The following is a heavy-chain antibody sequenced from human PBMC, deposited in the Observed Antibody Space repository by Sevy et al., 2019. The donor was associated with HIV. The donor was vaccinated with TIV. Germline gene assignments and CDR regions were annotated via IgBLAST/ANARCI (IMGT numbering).Heavy chain of an antibody. D-gene: IGHD3-16*01. J-gene: IGHJ3*02. CDR2: VNDDGTIT. V-gene: IGHV3-74*01. Sequence: GGSLRLSCAASGFTFSSYWMHWVRQAPGKRLVWVARVNDDGTITYNADSVKGRFTISRDNAKNTLYLQMNSLRVDDTAVYFCVRDQRGPSNAFDMWVQGTLVTVSS. CDR3: VRDQRGPSNAFDM. CDR1: GFTFSSYW.